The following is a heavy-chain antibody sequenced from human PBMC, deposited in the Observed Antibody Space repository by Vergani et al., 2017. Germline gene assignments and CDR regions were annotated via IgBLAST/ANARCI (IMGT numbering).Heavy chain of an antibody. Sequence: QITLKESGPTLVKPTQTLTLTCTFSVFSLNTRGVSVAWIRQPPGKALDWLALIYWNDDQHYSPSLNNRVTITKDTSKNQVVLTMTNMDYVDTGTYYCVYRKTGCGTTGCFYPFYYCYYMDVWGKGTTVTVSS. CDR2: IYWNDDQ. J-gene: IGHJ6*03. D-gene: IGHD1-7*01. CDR1: VFSLNTRGVS. V-gene: IGHV2-5*04. CDR3: VYRKTGCGTTGCFYPFYYCYYMDV.